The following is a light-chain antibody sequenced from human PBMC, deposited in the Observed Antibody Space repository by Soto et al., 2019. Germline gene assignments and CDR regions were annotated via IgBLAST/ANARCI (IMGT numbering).Light chain of an antibody. CDR2: DAS. V-gene: IGKV1-33*01. CDR1: QDISNH. J-gene: IGKJ4*01. Sequence: DIQMTQSPSSLSASAGDRVTITCQASQDISNHLNWYQQKAGKAPKLLINDASNLEAGVPSRFSGSGAGTDFTLTISSLQPEDIATYCCQQYVNALTFGGGTKVEIK. CDR3: QQYVNALT.